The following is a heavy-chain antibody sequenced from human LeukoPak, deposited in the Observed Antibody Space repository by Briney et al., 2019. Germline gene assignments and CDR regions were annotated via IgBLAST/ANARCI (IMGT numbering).Heavy chain of an antibody. CDR1: GYSFTSYW. CDR3: ARRPSGSYGPHAFDI. D-gene: IGHD1-26*01. V-gene: IGHV5-51*01. J-gene: IGHJ3*02. CDR2: IYPGDSDT. Sequence: GESLKISCKGSGYSFTSYWIGWVRQVPGKGLEWMGIIYPGDSDTRYSPSFQGQVTISADKSISTAYLQWSSLKASDTAMYYCARRPSGSYGPHAFDIWGQGTMVTVSS.